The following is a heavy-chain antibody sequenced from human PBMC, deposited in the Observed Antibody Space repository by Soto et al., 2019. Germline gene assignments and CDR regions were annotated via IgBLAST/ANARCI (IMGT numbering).Heavy chain of an antibody. CDR1: GFTFSSYS. Sequence: PGGSLRLSCAASGFTFSSYSMNWVRQAPGKGLEWVSYISSSSSTIYYADSVKGRFTISRDNAKNSLYLQMNSLRDEDTAVYYCARDPVRRMLPVYYGMDVWGQGTAVTVSS. CDR2: ISSSSSTI. J-gene: IGHJ6*02. V-gene: IGHV3-48*02. D-gene: IGHD2-8*01. CDR3: ARDPVRRMLPVYYGMDV.